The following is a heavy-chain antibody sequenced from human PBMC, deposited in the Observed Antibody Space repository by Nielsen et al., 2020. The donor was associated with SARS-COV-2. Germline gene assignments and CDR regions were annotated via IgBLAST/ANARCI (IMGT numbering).Heavy chain of an antibody. V-gene: IGHV4-39*07. Sequence: SETLSLTCTVSGDSISGSYWGWIRQPPGKGLEWIGSIYYSGSTYYNPSLKSRVTISVDTSKNQFSLKVSSVTAADTAVYYCAKASRPRDYGDHFDYWGQGTLVTVSS. CDR1: GDSISGSY. D-gene: IGHD4-17*01. CDR3: AKASRPRDYGDHFDY. CDR2: IYYSGST. J-gene: IGHJ4*02.